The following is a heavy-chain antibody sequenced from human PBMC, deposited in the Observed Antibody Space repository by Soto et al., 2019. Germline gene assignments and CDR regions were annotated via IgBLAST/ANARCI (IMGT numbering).Heavy chain of an antibody. J-gene: IGHJ6*02. CDR3: ARGGTIFGVVIDSLVGYYYGMDV. Sequence: ASVKVSCKASGYSFADYHIHWVRQAPGQGLEWLGRINPKSGGTSTAQKFQGWVTMTTDTSISTASMELTRLRSEDTAVYYCARGGTIFGVVIDSLVGYYYGMDVWGQGTTVTVSS. CDR1: GYSFADYH. V-gene: IGHV1-2*04. CDR2: INPKSGGT. D-gene: IGHD3-3*01.